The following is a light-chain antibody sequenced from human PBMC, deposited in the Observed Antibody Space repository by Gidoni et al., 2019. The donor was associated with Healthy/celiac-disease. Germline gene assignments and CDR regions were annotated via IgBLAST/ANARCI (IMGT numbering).Light chain of an antibody. CDR1: QSSSSW. J-gene: IGKJ1*01. V-gene: IGKV1-5*01. CDR2: DAS. Sequence: DIQMTQSPSTLSASVGDRVTITCRASQSSSSWLAWYQQKPGKATKLLIYDASSLESGVPSRFSGSGSGTEFTLTISSLQPDDFATYYCQQYNSYPGPFGQGTKVEIK. CDR3: QQYNSYPGP.